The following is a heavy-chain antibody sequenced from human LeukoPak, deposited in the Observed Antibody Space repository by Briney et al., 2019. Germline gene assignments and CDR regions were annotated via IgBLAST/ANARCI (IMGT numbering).Heavy chain of an antibody. Sequence: RRSLRLSCETSGVMFTLYTMNWVRQAPGKGLEWGLYITSTSSTISSADSVKGRFPCSKDYAKNSLYLPMNILTDEATAGYNFARDFAEMALDYWVQGTLVGVSS. J-gene: IGHJ4*02. CDR2: ITSTSSTI. D-gene: IGHD5-24*01. V-gene: IGHV3-48*02. CDR3: ARDFAEMALDY. CDR1: GVMFTLYT.